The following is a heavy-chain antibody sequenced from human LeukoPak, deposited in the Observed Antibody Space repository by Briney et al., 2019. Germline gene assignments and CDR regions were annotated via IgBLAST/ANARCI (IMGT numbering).Heavy chain of an antibody. V-gene: IGHV3-23*01. Sequence: GGSLRLSCAASGFTFSSYGMSWVRQAPGKGLEWVSAISGSGGSTYYADSVKGRFTTSRDNSKNTVYLQMNSLRAEDTAVYYCAKDNTYAFYFYMDVWGKGTTGTVSS. CDR1: GFTFSSYG. J-gene: IGHJ6*03. CDR2: ISGSGGST. CDR3: AKDNTYAFYFYMDV. D-gene: IGHD2-2*01.